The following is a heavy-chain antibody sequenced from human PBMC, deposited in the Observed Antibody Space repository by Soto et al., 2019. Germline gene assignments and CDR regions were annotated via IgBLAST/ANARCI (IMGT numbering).Heavy chain of an antibody. CDR3: ARGYCSSTSCYTYKLFDP. V-gene: IGHV4-59*01. D-gene: IGHD2-2*02. Sequence: PSETLSLTCTVSGGSLSSYYWSWIRQPPGKGLEWIGYIYYSGSTNYNPSLKSRVTISVDTSKNQFSLKLSSVTAADTAVYYCARGYCSSTSCYTYKLFDPWGQGTLVPVSS. CDR1: GGSLSSYY. J-gene: IGHJ5*02. CDR2: IYYSGST.